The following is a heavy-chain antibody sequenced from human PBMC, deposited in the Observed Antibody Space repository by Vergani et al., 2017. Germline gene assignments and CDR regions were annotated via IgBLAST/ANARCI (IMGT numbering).Heavy chain of an antibody. CDR1: GFTFSSYG. J-gene: IGHJ6*03. D-gene: IGHD2/OR15-2a*01. V-gene: IGHV3-30*18. CDR3: AKGANIGYYDYYMDV. CDR2: ISYDGSNN. Sequence: QVQLVESGGGVVQPGRSLRLSCAASGFTFSSYGMHWVRQAPGKGLEWVAVISYDGSNNYYADSVKGRFTISIDNSKNTLYLQMNSLRAEDTAVYYCAKGANIGYYDYYMDVWGKGTTVTVSS.